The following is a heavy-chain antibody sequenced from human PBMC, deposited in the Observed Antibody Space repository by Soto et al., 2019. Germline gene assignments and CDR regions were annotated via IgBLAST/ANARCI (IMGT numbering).Heavy chain of an antibody. CDR3: ARGQRFSDWFDP. J-gene: IGHJ5*02. D-gene: IGHD3-3*01. CDR1: GGASSTHY. V-gene: IGHV4-4*07. CDR2: IYSSGST. Sequence: SESLCLSCTVAGGASSTHYGTLFRQPAGKGLEWIGRIYSSGSTKYNPSLQSRVTMSLDTSNNQFSLRLTSVTAADTAVYYCARGQRFSDWFDPWGQGTLVTVS.